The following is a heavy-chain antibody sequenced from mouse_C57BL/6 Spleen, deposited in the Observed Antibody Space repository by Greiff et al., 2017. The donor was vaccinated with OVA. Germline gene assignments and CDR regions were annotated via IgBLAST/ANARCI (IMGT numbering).Heavy chain of an antibody. CDR1: GYTFTSYW. J-gene: IGHJ1*03. V-gene: IGHV1-72*01. D-gene: IGHD2-4*01. CDR3: ARDDYDPWYFDV. CDR2: IDPNSGGT. Sequence: QVQLQQPGAELVKPGASVKLSCKASGYTFTSYWMHWVKQRPGRGLEWIGRIDPNSGGTKYNEKFKSKATLTVDKPSSTAYMQLSSRTSEDSAVYYCARDDYDPWYFDVWGTGTTVTVSS.